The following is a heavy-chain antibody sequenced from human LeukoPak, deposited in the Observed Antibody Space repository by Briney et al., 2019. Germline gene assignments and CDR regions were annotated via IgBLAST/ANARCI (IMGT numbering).Heavy chain of an antibody. CDR2: INQNGGEK. CDR3: ARYRHLGY. CDR1: GFTFSSYW. V-gene: IGHV3-7*01. Sequence: GGSLRLSCAASGFTFSSYWMSWVRQAPGKGLEWVANINQNGGEKYYVDSVKGRFTISRDNGKNSLYLQMNSLRAEDTAVYYCARYRHLGYWGQGTLVTVSS. J-gene: IGHJ4*02.